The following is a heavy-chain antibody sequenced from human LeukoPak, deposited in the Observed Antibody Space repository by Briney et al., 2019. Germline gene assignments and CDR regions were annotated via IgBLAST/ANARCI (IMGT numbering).Heavy chain of an antibody. Sequence: SETLSLTCAVYGGSFRGYYWSWIRQPPGKGLEWIGEINHSGSTNYNPALKSRVTISVDTSKNQCSLRVSSLTAGDTAVDYCARGRHVLRFLEWLLSRENAFDIWGQGTMVTVSS. D-gene: IGHD3-3*01. J-gene: IGHJ3*02. CDR3: ARGRHVLRFLEWLLSRENAFDI. V-gene: IGHV4-34*01. CDR1: GGSFRGYY. CDR2: INHSGST.